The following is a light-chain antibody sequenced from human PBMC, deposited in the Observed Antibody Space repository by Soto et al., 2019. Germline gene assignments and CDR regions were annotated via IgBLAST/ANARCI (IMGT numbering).Light chain of an antibody. CDR2: GAS. Sequence: ELVLTQSPGTMSLSPGERATFSCRASQSVSSSYLAWYQQKPGQAPRLLIYGASSRATGIPDRFSGSGSGTDFTLTISRLEPEDFAVYYCQQYGSSPRFGGGTKVDIK. J-gene: IGKJ4*01. CDR3: QQYGSSPR. CDR1: QSVSSSY. V-gene: IGKV3-20*01.